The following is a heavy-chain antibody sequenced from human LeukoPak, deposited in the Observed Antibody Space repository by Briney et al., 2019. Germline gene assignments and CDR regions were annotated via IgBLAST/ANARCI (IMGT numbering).Heavy chain of an antibody. D-gene: IGHD7-27*01. CDR3: ARDGNWGSLRGAFDI. CDR2: ISSYNGNT. J-gene: IGHJ3*02. Sequence: ASVKVSCKASGYTFTSYGISWVRQAPGQGLEWMGWISSYNGNTDYAQKLQGRVTMSTDTSTGTAYMELRSLRSDDTAVYYCARDGNWGSLRGAFDIWGQGTMVTVSS. CDR1: GYTFTSYG. V-gene: IGHV1-18*01.